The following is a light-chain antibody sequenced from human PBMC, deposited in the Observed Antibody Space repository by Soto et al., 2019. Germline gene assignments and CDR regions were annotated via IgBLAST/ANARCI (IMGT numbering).Light chain of an antibody. CDR2: GAS. CDR1: QSVSTN. Sequence: EIVMTQSAATLSVSPGERTTLSCRASQSVSTNLAWYQQEPGQAPRLLIYGASTRATGIPARFSGSGSGTEFTLTISSLQSEDFAVYYCQQYNNLPWTFGQGTKVEIK. J-gene: IGKJ1*01. CDR3: QQYNNLPWT. V-gene: IGKV3-15*01.